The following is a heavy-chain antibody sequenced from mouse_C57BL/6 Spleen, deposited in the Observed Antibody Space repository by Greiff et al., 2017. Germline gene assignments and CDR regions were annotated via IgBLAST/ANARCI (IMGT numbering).Heavy chain of an antibody. V-gene: IGHV1-80*01. D-gene: IGHD1-3*01. CDR3: ARCKGAMDY. J-gene: IGHJ4*01. CDR1: GYAFSRYW. Sequence: VKLMESGAELVKPGASVKISCKASGYAFSRYWMNWVKQRPGKGLEWIGQIYPGDGDTNYNVKFKGKATLTADKSSSTAYMQLSSLTSEDSAVYFCARCKGAMDYWGQGTSVTVSS. CDR2: IYPGDGDT.